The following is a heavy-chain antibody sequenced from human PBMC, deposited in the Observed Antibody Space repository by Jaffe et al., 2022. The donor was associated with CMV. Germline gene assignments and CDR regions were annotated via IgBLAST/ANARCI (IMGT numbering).Heavy chain of an antibody. CDR2: ISSSSSYI. Sequence: EVQLVESGGGLVKPGGSLRLSCAASGFTFSSYSMNWVRQAPGKGLEWVSSISSSSSYIYYADSVKGRFTISRDNAKNSLYLQMNSLRAEDTAVYYCARVLVAVAASWEYYYYYYMDVWGKGTTVTVSS. CDR3: ARVLVAVAASWEYYYYYYMDV. V-gene: IGHV3-21*01. CDR1: GFTFSSYS. J-gene: IGHJ6*03. D-gene: IGHD6-19*01.